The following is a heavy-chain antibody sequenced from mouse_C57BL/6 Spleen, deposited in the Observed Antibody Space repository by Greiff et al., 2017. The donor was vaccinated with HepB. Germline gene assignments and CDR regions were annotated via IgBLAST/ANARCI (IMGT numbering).Heavy chain of an antibody. Sequence: VQLQQSGAELVKPGASVKLSCKASGYTFTEYTIHWVKQRSGQGLEWIGWFYPGSGSIKYNEKFKDKATLTADKSSSTVYMELSRLTSEDSAVYFCARHEGRSPVVATDYAMDYWGQGTSVTVSS. V-gene: IGHV1-62-2*01. CDR1: GYTFTEYT. J-gene: IGHJ4*01. D-gene: IGHD1-1*01. CDR3: ARHEGRSPVVATDYAMDY. CDR2: FYPGSGSI.